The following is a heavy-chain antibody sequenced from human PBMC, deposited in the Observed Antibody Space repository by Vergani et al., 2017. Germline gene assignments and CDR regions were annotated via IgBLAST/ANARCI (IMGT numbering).Heavy chain of an antibody. CDR2: MYTSGST. CDR3: ARSRNYDSSGYYYVIGPSDAFDI. CDR1: GGSISSYY. Sequence: QVQLQESGPGLVKPSETLSLTCTVSGGSISSYYWSWIRQPAGKGLEWIGRMYTSGSTNYNPSLKSRVTMSVDTSKKQFSLKLDSVTAADTAVYYCARSRNYDSSGYYYVIGPSDAFDIWGQGTMVTVSS. J-gene: IGHJ3*02. D-gene: IGHD3-22*01. V-gene: IGHV4-4*07.